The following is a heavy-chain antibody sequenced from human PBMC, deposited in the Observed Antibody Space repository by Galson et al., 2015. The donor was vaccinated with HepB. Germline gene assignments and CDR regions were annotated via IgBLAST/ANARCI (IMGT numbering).Heavy chain of an antibody. V-gene: IGHV3-73*01. CDR2: IRSKANSYAT. D-gene: IGHD4-17*01. Sequence: SLRLSCAASGVTFSGSAINWVRQAPGKGLEWVGRIRSKANSYATVYAASVKGRFALFRDDSKNTAYLQMNSLKTEDTAVYYCARMAGVYGDFDTYYYYDMDVWGKGTTVTVSS. CDR1: GVTFSGSA. CDR3: ARMAGVYGDFDTYYYYDMDV. J-gene: IGHJ6*03.